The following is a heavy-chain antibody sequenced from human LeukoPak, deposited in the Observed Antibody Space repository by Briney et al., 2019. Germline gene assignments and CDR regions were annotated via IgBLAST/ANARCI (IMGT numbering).Heavy chain of an antibody. V-gene: IGHV4-39*01. CDR1: GGPISSTNYY. CDR2: VYYTGIT. Sequence: SETLSLTCTVSGGPISSTNYYWAWIRQPPGKGLEWIVWVYYTGITYYNLSRRSHPTTSVATYKTQSSLKLTSLTAADTAVYYCARNVLRHLYWSPGGLDRWGQGTLVSVS. J-gene: IGHJ5*02. D-gene: IGHD3-9*01. CDR3: ARNVLRHLYWSPGGLDR.